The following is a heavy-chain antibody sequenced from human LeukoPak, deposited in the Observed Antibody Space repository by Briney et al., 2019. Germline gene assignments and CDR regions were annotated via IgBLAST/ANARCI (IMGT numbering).Heavy chain of an antibody. CDR2: IKQDGSEK. CDR3: ARDYLGGSYPFDY. Sequence: GGSLRLSCAASGFTFSSYWMSWVRQAPGKGLEWVANIKQDGSEKYYVDSVKGRFTISRDNAKNPLYLQMNSLRAEDTAVYYCARDYLGGSYPFDYWGQGTLVTVSS. V-gene: IGHV3-7*01. J-gene: IGHJ4*02. D-gene: IGHD1-26*01. CDR1: GFTFSSYW.